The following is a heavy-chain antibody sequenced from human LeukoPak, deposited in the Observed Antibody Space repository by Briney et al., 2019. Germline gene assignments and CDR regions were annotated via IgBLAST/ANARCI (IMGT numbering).Heavy chain of an antibody. CDR2: IKQDGREK. J-gene: IGHJ4*02. Sequence: GGTLRLSCAASGFTFSSFCMSWLRQAPGKGLEWVANIKQDGREKYYVDSVKGRFTIARDNAKNYLDLQMNSLRAEDAAVYYCARERAIFGVVIVPDYWGQGTLVTVSS. V-gene: IGHV3-7*01. CDR1: GFTFSSFC. D-gene: IGHD3-3*01. CDR3: ARERAIFGVVIVPDY.